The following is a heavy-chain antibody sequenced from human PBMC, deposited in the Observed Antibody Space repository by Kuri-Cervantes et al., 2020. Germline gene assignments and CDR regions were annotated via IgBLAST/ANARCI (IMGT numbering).Heavy chain of an antibody. CDR3: AKGPGTTIYYYYYMDV. CDR1: GFTFSSYW. J-gene: IGHJ6*03. D-gene: IGHD1-1*01. CDR2: INSDGSST. Sequence: GGSLRLSCAASGFTFSSYWMHWVRQAPGKGLVWVSRINSDGSSTSYADSVKGRFTISRDNAKNTLYLQMNSLRAEDTAVYYCAKGPGTTIYYYYYMDVWGKGTTVTVSS. V-gene: IGHV3-74*01.